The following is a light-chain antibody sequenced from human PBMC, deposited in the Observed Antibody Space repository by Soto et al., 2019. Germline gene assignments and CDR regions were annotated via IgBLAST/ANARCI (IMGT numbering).Light chain of an antibody. CDR3: QPYVSSQRIT. Sequence: EIVLTQSPGTLSLCPWDRTTLSCRASQSVSSSYLAWYQQKPGQAPRLLIYGASSRATGIPDRLSGRGSGTDFTLNNSRLEPEYFEVYYCQPYVSSQRITFGQGTRLEIK. V-gene: IGKV3-20*01. CDR1: QSVSSSY. CDR2: GAS. J-gene: IGKJ5*01.